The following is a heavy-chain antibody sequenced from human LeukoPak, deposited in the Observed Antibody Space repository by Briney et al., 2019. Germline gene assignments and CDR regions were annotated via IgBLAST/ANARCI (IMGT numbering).Heavy chain of an antibody. V-gene: IGHV1-2*02. Sequence: ASVKVSCKASGYTFTDYYIHWVRQAPGQGLEWMGWINPNSGGTTYAQKFQGRVTMTRDTSISTAYMELSSLRSEDTAFYYCATDHSMANTAWWFDPWGQGTLVTVSS. CDR1: GYTFTDYY. CDR3: ATDHSMANTAWWFDP. D-gene: IGHD5-24*01. J-gene: IGHJ5*02. CDR2: INPNSGGT.